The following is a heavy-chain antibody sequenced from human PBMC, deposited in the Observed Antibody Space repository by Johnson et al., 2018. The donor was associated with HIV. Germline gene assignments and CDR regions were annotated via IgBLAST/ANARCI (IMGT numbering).Heavy chain of an antibody. J-gene: IGHJ3*01. CDR2: IRNKANGYTT. CDR3: AKGLFQFLEWSIDAFDV. D-gene: IGHD3-3*01. Sequence: VQLVESGGNLVQIGGSLRLSCAASGFTFSDHYMDWVRQAPGKGLEWVGRIRNKANGYTTEYAASVKGRFTISRDNSKNTLYLQMNSLRSEDTAVYYCAKGLFQFLEWSIDAFDVWGQGTMVTVSS. V-gene: IGHV3-72*01. CDR1: GFTFSDHY.